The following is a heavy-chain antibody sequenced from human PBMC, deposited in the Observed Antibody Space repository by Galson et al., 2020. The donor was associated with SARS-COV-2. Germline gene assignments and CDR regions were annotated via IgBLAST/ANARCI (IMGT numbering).Heavy chain of an antibody. V-gene: IGHV3-9*01. CDR1: GFTFDDYA. Sequence: SLKISCAASGFTFDDYAMHWVRQAPGKGLEWVSGISWNSGSIGYADSVKGRFTISRDNAKNSLYLQMNSLRAEDTALYYCASQSGYTDYWGQGTLVTVSS. D-gene: IGHD3-22*01. CDR2: ISWNSGSI. J-gene: IGHJ4*02. CDR3: ASQSGYTDY.